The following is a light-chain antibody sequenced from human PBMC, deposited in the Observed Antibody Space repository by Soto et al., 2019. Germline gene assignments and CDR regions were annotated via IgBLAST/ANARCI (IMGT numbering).Light chain of an antibody. CDR1: QPISSW. CDR2: PAS. Sequence: DIQMTQAPSTLSASVGDKVTITCRASQPISSWLAWYQQVPGQAPYLLIYPASTLQSGVPSRFSGSGYGTDFTLTISSLQRDDFAIYYCQQYNPYSRTFGQGTKVDIK. CDR3: QQYNPYSRT. V-gene: IGKV1-5*01. J-gene: IGKJ1*01.